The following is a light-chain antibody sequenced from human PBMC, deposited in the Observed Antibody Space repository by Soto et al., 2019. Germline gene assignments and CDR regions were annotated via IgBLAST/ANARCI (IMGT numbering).Light chain of an antibody. V-gene: IGKV1-33*01. CDR2: DAS. J-gene: IGKJ3*01. CDR3: QQYENRPYT. Sequence: DIQMAQSPSSLSASIGDRVSSTCQASQDISKFLNWYQHKPGQAPSLLIYDASKSHFGVPSRFSGSGPGTDFTFTISSLQPEDNATYYCQQYENRPYTFGPGTKVDIK. CDR1: QDISKF.